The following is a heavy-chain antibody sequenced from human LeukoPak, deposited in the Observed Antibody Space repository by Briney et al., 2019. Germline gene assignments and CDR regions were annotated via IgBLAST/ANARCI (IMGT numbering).Heavy chain of an antibody. Sequence: PSETLSLTCTVSGPSISSSYWSLIRQPPGKGLEWIGYIYYRVTTKYNPSLRSRVTISIATSKNQFSLTVNSVTAADTAVYTCVRGQPQRYNSDWYVNWFDPWGQGTLVSVSS. CDR1: GPSISSSY. J-gene: IGHJ5*02. D-gene: IGHD6-19*01. CDR3: VRGQPQRYNSDWYVNWFDP. V-gene: IGHV4-59*01. CDR2: IYYRVTT.